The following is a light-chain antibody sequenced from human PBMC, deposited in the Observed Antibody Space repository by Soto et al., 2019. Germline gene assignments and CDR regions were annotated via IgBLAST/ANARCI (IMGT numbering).Light chain of an antibody. CDR3: CSYAGSSPLYX. Sequence: QSVLTQPASVSGSPGQSITISCTASSSHIGSSNLVSWYQHHSGKAPKLIIYEGNKRPSGVSNRFSGSKSGKTASLTISGLQAEDEGTYYCCSYAGSSPLYXFGTGNKVTV. J-gene: IGLJ1*01. CDR2: EGN. V-gene: IGLV2-23*01. CDR1: SSHIGSSNL.